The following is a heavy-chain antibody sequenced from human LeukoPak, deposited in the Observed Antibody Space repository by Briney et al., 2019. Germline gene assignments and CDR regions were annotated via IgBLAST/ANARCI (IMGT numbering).Heavy chain of an antibody. V-gene: IGHV3-7*01. CDR3: ASAPDYGDLDY. D-gene: IGHD4-17*01. CDR1: GFTVSSNY. CDR2: IKQDGSEK. J-gene: IGHJ4*02. Sequence: GGSLRLSCAASGFTVSSNYMSWVRQAPGKGLEWVANIKQDGSEKYYVDSVKGRFTISRDNAKNSLYLQMNSLRAEDTAVYYCASAPDYGDLDYWGQGTLVTVSS.